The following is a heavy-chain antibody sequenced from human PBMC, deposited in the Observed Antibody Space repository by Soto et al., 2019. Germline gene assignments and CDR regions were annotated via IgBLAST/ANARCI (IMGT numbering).Heavy chain of an antibody. CDR3: ARAYYDILTGYSNWFDP. D-gene: IGHD3-9*01. J-gene: IGHJ5*02. Sequence: TLSLTCAVSGCSISSGGYSWSWIRQPPGKGLEWIGYIYHSGSTYYNPSLKSRVTISVDRSKNQFSLKLSSVTAADTAVYYCARAYYDILTGYSNWFDPWGQGTLVTSPQ. V-gene: IGHV4-30-2*01. CDR2: IYHSGST. CDR1: GCSISSGGYS.